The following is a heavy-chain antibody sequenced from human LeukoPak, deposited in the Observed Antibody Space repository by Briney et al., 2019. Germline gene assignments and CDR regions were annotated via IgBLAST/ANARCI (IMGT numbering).Heavy chain of an antibody. CDR2: ISAYKGNT. CDR1: GGTFSSYA. Sequence: ASVKVSCEASGGTFSSYAISWVRQAPGQGLEWMGWISAYKGNTNYAQKLQGRGTMTTDTSTSTAYMELRSLRSDDTAVYYCARDTSQYYESSGYYPGYFDYWAREPWSPSPQ. D-gene: IGHD3-22*01. J-gene: IGHJ4*02. CDR3: ARDTSQYYESSGYYPGYFDY. V-gene: IGHV1-18*01.